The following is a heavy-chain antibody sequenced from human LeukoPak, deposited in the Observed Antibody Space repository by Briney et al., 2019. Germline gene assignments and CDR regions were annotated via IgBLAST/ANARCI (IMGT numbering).Heavy chain of an antibody. CDR3: ARDAAMVRGVIWSGKFDP. J-gene: IGHJ5*02. CDR2: INPNSGGT. Sequence: ASVKVSCKASGYTFTGYYMHWVRQAPGQGLEWMGWINPNSGGTNYAQKFQGRVTMTRDTSISTAYMELSRLRSDDTAVYYCARDAAMVRGVIWSGKFDPWGQGTLATVSS. V-gene: IGHV1-2*02. D-gene: IGHD3-10*01. CDR1: GYTFTGYY.